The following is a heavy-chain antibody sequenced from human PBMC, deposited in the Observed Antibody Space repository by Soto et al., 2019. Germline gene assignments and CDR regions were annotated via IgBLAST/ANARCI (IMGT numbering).Heavy chain of an antibody. J-gene: IGHJ4*02. V-gene: IGHV3-30*18. D-gene: IGHD2-2*01. Sequence: PGVPHRLSCAASGFTFSSYGMHWVRQAPGKGLEWVAVISYDGSNKYYADSVKGRFTISRDNSKNTLYLQMNSLRAEDTAVYYCAKDLNALSKGVYQLPDYWGQGTLVTVSS. CDR1: GFTFSSYG. CDR3: AKDLNALSKGVYQLPDY. CDR2: ISYDGSNK.